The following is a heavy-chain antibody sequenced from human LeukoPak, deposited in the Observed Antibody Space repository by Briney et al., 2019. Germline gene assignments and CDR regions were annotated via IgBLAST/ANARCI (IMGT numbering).Heavy chain of an antibody. J-gene: IGHJ3*02. Sequence: GESLRISCKGSGYSFSSYWISWVRQMPGKGLEWMGIIYPGDSDTRYSPSFQGQVTISADKSTSTAYLQWSSLKASDTAMYYCARQEVDDAFDIWGQGTMVTVSS. V-gene: IGHV5-51*01. CDR3: ARQEVDDAFDI. CDR2: IYPGDSDT. CDR1: GYSFSSYW. D-gene: IGHD1-26*01.